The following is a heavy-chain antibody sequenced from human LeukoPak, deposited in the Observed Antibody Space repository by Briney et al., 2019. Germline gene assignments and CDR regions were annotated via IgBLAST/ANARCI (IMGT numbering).Heavy chain of an antibody. V-gene: IGHV4-39*01. CDR3: ARRRYSSGGGYYYYYMDV. CDR1: GGSISSSSYY. J-gene: IGHJ6*03. D-gene: IGHD6-19*01. Sequence: SETLSLTCTVSGGSISSSSYYWGWIRQPPGKGLEWIGSIYYSGSTYYNPSLKSRVTISVDTSKNQFSLKLSSVTAADTAVYYRARRRYSSGGGYYYYYMDVWGKGTTVTVSS. CDR2: IYYSGST.